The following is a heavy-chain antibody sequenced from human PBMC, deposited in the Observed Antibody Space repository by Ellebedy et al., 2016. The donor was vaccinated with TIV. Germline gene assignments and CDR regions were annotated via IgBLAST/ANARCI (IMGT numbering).Heavy chain of an antibody. J-gene: IGHJ4*02. D-gene: IGHD4-23*01. CDR1: GGTFSSYA. V-gene: IGHV1-69*06. CDR3: ARDDYGGPDY. Sequence: SVKVSCXASGGTFSSYAISWVRQAPGQGLEWMGGIIPIFGTANYAQKFQGRVTITADKSTSTAYMELSSLRSEDTAVYYCARDDYGGPDYWGQGTLVTVSS. CDR2: IIPIFGTA.